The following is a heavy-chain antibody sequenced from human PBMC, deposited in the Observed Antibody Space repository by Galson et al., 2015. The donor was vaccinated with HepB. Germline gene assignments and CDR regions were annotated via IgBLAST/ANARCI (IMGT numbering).Heavy chain of an antibody. D-gene: IGHD3-22*01. V-gene: IGHV3-30*18. CDR3: AKGDRYYYDNGNDAFDI. J-gene: IGHJ3*02. Sequence: SLRLSCAASGFTFSSYGMHWVRQAPGKGLEWVAVISYDGRDKYYADSVKGRFTISRDNSKNTLYLQMNSLRAEDTAVYYCAKGDRYYYDNGNDAFDIWGQGTMVTVSS. CDR1: GFTFSSYG. CDR2: ISYDGRDK.